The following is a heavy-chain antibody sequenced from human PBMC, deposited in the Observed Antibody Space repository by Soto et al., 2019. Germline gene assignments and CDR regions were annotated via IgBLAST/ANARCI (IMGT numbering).Heavy chain of an antibody. CDR3: ARPALLVSTFDY. D-gene: IGHD5-12*01. V-gene: IGHV3-33*01. CDR1: GFTFSDYA. Sequence: QEQLVESGGGVVQPGRSLRLSCAASGFTFSDYAMHWVRQAPGKGLEWVAVIWHDGTNKYYADSVKGRFTISRDNSNNTLYLQMNSLRAEDTAVYYCARPALLVSTFDYWGQGTVVTVSS. J-gene: IGHJ4*02. CDR2: IWHDGTNK.